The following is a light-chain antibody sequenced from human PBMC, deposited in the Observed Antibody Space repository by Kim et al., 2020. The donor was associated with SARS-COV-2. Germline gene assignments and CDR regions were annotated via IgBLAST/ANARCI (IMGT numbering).Light chain of an antibody. J-gene: IGLJ1*01. CDR2: CKD. CDR1: SLRTYF. V-gene: IGLV3-19*01. CDR3: ASRDSSGNLFV. Sequence: SSELTQDPSVSVALGQTVWISCQGDSLRTYFAYWYQQKPGQAPKLVIYCKDKRPSGIPARFSGSGSGNTASLTITGPQAEDEADYYCASRDSSGNLFVFGSGTKVTVL.